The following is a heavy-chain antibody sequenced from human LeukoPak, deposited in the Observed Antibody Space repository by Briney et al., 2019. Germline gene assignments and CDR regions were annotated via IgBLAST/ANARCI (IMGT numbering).Heavy chain of an antibody. J-gene: IGHJ4*02. D-gene: IGHD3-22*01. CDR1: GFTFSSYG. CDR3: AKAHSDSSGLDY. CDR2: ISYDGSNK. V-gene: IGHV3-30*18. Sequence: GGSLRLSCAASGFTFSSYGMHWVRQAPGKGLEWVAVISYDGSNKYYADSVKGRFTISRDNSKNTLYLQMNSLRAEDTAVYYCAKAHSDSSGLDYWGQGTLVTVSS.